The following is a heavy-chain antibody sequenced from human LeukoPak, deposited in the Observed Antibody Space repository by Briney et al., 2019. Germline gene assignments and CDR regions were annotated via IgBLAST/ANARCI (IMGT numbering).Heavy chain of an antibody. CDR3: ARYPRYCGSSGCMGFDH. J-gene: IGHJ4*02. V-gene: IGHV1-18*01. CDR2: VNNNNGDT. D-gene: IGHD3-22*01. CDR1: GYNFIIYG. Sequence: ASVKVSCKASGYNFIIYGLTWVRQAPGQGLEWMGWVNNNNGDTNYAQKIQDRVTMITDTSTSTAYMELRSLTYDDTAVYYCARYPRYCGSSGCMGFDHWGQGTLVTVSS.